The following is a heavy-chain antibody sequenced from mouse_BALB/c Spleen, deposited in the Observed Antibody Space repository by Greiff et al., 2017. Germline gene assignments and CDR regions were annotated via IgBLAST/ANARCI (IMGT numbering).Heavy chain of an antibody. D-gene: IGHD2-2*01. V-gene: IGHV14-3*02. CDR1: GFNIKDTY. Sequence: VQLKQSGAELVKPGASVKLSCTASGFNIKDTYMHWVKQRPEQGLEWIGRIDPANGTTKYDPKFQGKATITADTSSNTAYLQLSSLTSEDTAVYYCTRGGGYAWFAYWGQGTLVTVSA. CDR2: IDPANGTT. CDR3: TRGGGYAWFAY. J-gene: IGHJ3*01.